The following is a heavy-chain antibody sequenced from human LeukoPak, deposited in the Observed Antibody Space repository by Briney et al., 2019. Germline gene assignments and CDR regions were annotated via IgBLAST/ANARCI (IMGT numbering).Heavy chain of an antibody. J-gene: IGHJ4*02. D-gene: IGHD3-16*01. Sequence: ASVKVSCKASGYTFTDYYMHWVRQAPGQGLEWMGRINPNSGDTNYAHKFQGRVTMTRDTSISTAYMEVSRLTSDDTAVFYCARDGAFDYWGQGTLVTVSS. V-gene: IGHV1-2*06. CDR2: INPNSGDT. CDR3: ARDGAFDY. CDR1: GYTFTDYY.